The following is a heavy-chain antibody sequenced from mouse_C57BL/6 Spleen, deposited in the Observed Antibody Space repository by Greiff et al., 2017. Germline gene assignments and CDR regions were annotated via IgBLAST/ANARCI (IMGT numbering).Heavy chain of an antibody. J-gene: IGHJ1*03. CDR3: SCYDGYYDWYFDV. V-gene: IGHV5-17*01. Sequence: EVHLVESGGGLVKPGGSLKLSCAASGFTFSDYGMHWVRQAPEKGLEWVAYISSGSSTIYYADTVKGRFTISRDNAKNTLFLQMTSRRSEDTAMYDCSCYDGYYDWYFDVWGTGTTVTVSS. CDR2: ISSGSSTI. CDR1: GFTFSDYG. D-gene: IGHD2-3*01.